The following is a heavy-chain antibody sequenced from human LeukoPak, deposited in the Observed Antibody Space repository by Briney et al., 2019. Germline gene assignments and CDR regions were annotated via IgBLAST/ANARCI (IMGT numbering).Heavy chain of an antibody. V-gene: IGHV4-39*01. CDR2: IYYSGST. D-gene: IGHD2-2*01. Sequence: SETLSLTCTVSGGSIRSSSYYWGWIRQPPGKGLEWIGSIYYSGSTYYNPSLKSRVTISVDTSKNQFSLKLSSVTAADTAVYYCASLYCSSNSCYLMGYGMDVWGQGTTVTVSS. CDR3: ASLYCSSNSCYLMGYGMDV. J-gene: IGHJ6*02. CDR1: GGSIRSSSYY.